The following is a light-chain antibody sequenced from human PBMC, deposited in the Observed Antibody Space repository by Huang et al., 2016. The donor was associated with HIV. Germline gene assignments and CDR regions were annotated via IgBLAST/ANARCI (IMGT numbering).Light chain of an antibody. J-gene: IGKJ5*01. CDR3: QQRSNWIT. V-gene: IGKV3-11*01. CDR1: QSVANY. Sequence: EIVLTQSPATLSLSPGERATLSCRASQSVANYLAWYQQKPAQAPRLLIYDTSNRATGTPARFSGSGSGTDFTLTISSLEPEDFAVYYCQQRSNWITFGQGTRLEIK. CDR2: DTS.